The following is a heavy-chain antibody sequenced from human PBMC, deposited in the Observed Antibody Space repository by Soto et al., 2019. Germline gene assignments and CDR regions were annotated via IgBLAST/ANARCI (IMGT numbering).Heavy chain of an antibody. CDR2: VYATGGS. D-gene: IGHD2-21*01. CDR3: VRQGIGPQHGRVDI. Sequence: QVQLQESGPGLVKPSETLSLTCTVSGCSLGGYNCAWMRQTPGKSLEWVGYVYATGGSRYNPSLKDRVTLSMDTSKSQFSLQMRSVTAADTAVYYCVRQGIGPQHGRVDIWGRGTTVTVSS. CDR1: GCSLGGYN. J-gene: IGHJ6*02. V-gene: IGHV4-59*08.